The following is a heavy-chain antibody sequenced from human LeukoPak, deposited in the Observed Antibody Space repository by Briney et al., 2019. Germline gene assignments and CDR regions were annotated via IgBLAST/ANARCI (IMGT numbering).Heavy chain of an antibody. CDR2: IIPIFGTA. V-gene: IGHV1-69*05. CDR3: ARGVVPAAILSTREYFQH. J-gene: IGHJ1*01. Sequence: GASVKVSCKASGGTFSSYAISWVRQAPGQGLEWMGGIIPIFGTANYAQKFQGRVTITTDESTSTAYMELSSLRSEDTAVYYCARGVVPAAILSTREYFQHWGQGTLVTVSS. D-gene: IGHD2-2*02. CDR1: GGTFSSYA.